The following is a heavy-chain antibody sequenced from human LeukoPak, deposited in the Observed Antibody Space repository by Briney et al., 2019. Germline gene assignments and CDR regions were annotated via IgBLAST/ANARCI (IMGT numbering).Heavy chain of an antibody. CDR1: GFTFSSYS. Sequence: GGSLRLSCAASGFTFSSYSMNWVRQAPGKGLEWVSSISSSSSYIYYADSVKGRFTISRDNAKNSLYLQMNSPRAEDTAVYYCARAGTVTLLDYWGQGTLVTVSS. V-gene: IGHV3-21*01. CDR2: ISSSSSYI. J-gene: IGHJ4*02. CDR3: ARAGTVTLLDY. D-gene: IGHD4-17*01.